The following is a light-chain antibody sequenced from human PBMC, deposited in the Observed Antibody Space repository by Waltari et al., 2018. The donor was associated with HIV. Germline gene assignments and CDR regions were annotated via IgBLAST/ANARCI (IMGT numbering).Light chain of an antibody. CDR2: LGS. CDR1: QSTWETY. J-gene: IGKJ1*01. V-gene: IGKV2-28*01. CDR3: MHDQQSPV. Sequence: QSTWETYLDWYVQRPGQAPELLVYLGSRRASGVPDRITGSGSGTDFILRISRVEAEDVGIYYCMHDQQSPVFGQGTKVEVK.